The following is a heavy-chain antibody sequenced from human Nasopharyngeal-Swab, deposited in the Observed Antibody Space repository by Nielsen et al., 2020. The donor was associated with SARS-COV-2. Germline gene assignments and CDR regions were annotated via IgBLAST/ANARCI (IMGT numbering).Heavy chain of an antibody. CDR2: IYTSGST. J-gene: IGHJ4*02. V-gene: IGHV4-61*02. Sequence: SETLSLTCNVSGGSISSGSYYWSWIRQPAGKGLEWIGRIYTSGSTNYNPSLKSRVTISVDTSKNQFSLKLSSVTAADTAVYYCAREGPYDSSGYYFDYWGQGTLVTVSS. D-gene: IGHD3-22*01. CDR3: AREGPYDSSGYYFDY. CDR1: GGSISSGSYY.